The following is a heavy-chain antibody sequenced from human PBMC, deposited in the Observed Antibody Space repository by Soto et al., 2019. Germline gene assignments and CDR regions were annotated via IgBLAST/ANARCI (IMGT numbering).Heavy chain of an antibody. Sequence: PSETLSLTCAVYGGSFSGDDWSWIRLPPEKGMEWIGEINHSGSTNYNPSLKSQVTISVDTSKNQFSLKLSSVTAADTAVYYCARGDIYYDSSGYYYDWFYPWGQGTLVTVSS. CDR2: INHSGST. J-gene: IGHJ5*02. CDR3: ARGDIYYDSSGYYYDWFYP. D-gene: IGHD3-22*01. CDR1: GGSFSGDD. V-gene: IGHV4-34*01.